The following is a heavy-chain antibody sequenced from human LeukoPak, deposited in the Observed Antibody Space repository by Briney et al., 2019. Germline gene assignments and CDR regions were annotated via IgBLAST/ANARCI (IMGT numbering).Heavy chain of an antibody. V-gene: IGHV3-30*02. CDR3: AELGITMIGGV. D-gene: IGHD3-10*02. Sequence: RAGGSLRLSCAASGFTFSSYGMHWVRQAPGKGLEWVAYIQYDGSNEQYADSVKGRFSISRDSSKNILYLQMNSLRAEDTAVYYCAELGITMIGGVWGKGTTVTISS. J-gene: IGHJ6*04. CDR2: IQYDGSNE. CDR1: GFTFSSYG.